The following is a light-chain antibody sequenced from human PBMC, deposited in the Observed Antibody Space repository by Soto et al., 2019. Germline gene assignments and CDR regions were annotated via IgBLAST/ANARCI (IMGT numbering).Light chain of an antibody. CDR2: GAS. Sequence: DIQMTQSPSSLSASVGDRVTITCRASQSISNYLAWYQQKPGKVAKLLIYGASTLQSGVPSRFGGSGSGTDFTLTISSLQPEDVAPYYCQKYNSAPWPFGQGT. V-gene: IGKV1-27*01. CDR3: QKYNSAPWP. J-gene: IGKJ1*01. CDR1: QSISNY.